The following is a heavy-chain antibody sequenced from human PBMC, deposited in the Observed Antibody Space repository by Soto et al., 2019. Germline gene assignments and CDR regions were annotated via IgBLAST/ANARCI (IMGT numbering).Heavy chain of an antibody. CDR1: GFTLTNNG. J-gene: IGHJ6*02. CDR3: AQDRGLAAGWRWSHYYDGMDV. V-gene: IGHV3-30*18. D-gene: IGHD3-16*01. Sequence: QVQLLESGGGVVQPGRSLRLSCVASGFTLTNNGMHWVRQAPGQGLEWVAVISSDGSSKYYGDSVRGRFTISRDNSKNTLFLEMNSLSSEDTAVYYCAQDRGLAAGWRWSHYYDGMDVWGQGTTVTVSS. CDR2: ISSDGSSK.